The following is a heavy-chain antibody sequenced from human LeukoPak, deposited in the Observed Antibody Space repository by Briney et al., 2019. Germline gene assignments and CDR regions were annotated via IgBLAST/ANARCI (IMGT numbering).Heavy chain of an antibody. J-gene: IGHJ4*02. Sequence: GGSLRLSCAASGFTVSSNYMSWVRQAPGKGLEWVSVIYSGGSTYYADSVKGRFTISRDNSKNTLYLQMNSLRAEDTAVYYCAASGIAVAGQPVDXWGQGTLVTVSS. CDR3: AASGIAVAGQPVDX. D-gene: IGHD6-19*01. V-gene: IGHV3-53*01. CDR2: IYSGGST. CDR1: GFTVSSNY.